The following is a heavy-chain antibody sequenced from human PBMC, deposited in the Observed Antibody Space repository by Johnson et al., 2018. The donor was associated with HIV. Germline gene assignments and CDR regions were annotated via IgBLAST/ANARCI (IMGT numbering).Heavy chain of an antibody. CDR2: IYSGGST. Sequence: VQLLESGGGLVQPGGSLRLSCAASGFTVSNNYMTWVRQAPGKGLEWVSLIYSGGSTYYADSVKGRFTISRDNSKNTLYLQMNSLRAEYTAVYYCTTETYYYDSSGYYYGHAFDIWGQGTMVTVSS. D-gene: IGHD3-22*01. CDR1: GFTVSNNY. J-gene: IGHJ3*02. V-gene: IGHV3-66*01. CDR3: TTETYYYDSSGYYYGHAFDI.